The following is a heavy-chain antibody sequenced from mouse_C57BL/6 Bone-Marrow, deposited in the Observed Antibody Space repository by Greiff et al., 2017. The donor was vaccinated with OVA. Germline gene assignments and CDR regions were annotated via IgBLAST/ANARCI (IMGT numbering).Heavy chain of an antibody. CDR3: ARRVLRCYAMDY. D-gene: IGHD1-1*01. J-gene: IGHJ4*01. CDR2: IYPGDGDT. V-gene: IGHV1-80*01. Sequence: QVQLKQSGAELVKPGASVKISCKASGYAFSSYWMNWVEQRPGKGLEWIGQIYPGDGDTNYNGKFKGKATLTADKSSSTAYMQLSSLTSEDSAVYFCARRVLRCYAMDYWGQGTSVTVSS. CDR1: GYAFSSYW.